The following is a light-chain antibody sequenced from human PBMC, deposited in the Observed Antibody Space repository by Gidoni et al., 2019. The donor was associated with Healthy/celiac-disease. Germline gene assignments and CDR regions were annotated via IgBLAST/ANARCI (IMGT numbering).Light chain of an antibody. Sequence: DIQMTQAPSSLSASVGDRVTITCRASQSISSYLNWYQQKPGKAPNLLIYAASSLQSGVPSRFSGSGSGTDFTLTISSLQPEDFATYYCQQTYSTPPSTFXGXTKVDIK. J-gene: IGKJ4*01. V-gene: IGKV1-39*01. CDR3: QQTYSTPPST. CDR2: AAS. CDR1: QSISSY.